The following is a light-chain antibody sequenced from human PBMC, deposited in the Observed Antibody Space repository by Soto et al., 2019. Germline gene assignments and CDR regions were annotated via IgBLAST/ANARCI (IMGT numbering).Light chain of an antibody. CDR2: EVT. CDR1: RSDVGSYNS. CDR3: FSYAGNSIWL. Sequence: QSVLTQPASVSGSPGQSITISCTGTRSDVGSYNSIAWYQQHPGKAPRVVIFEVTKRPSGISDRFSGSKPGYTASLTISGLQAEDEADYFCFSYAGNSIWLFGGGTQLTVL. V-gene: IGLV2-23*02. J-gene: IGLJ2*01.